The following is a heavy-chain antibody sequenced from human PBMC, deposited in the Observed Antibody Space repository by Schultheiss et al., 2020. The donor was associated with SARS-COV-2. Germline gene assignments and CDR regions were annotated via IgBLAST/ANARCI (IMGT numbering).Heavy chain of an antibody. D-gene: IGHD4-17*01. Sequence: GGSLRLSCAASGFTFSGSAMHWVRQASGKGLEWVGRIRSKANSYATAYAASVKGRFTISRDDSKNTAYLQMNSLKTEDTAVYYCTRLSHDYGDYTYYYYGMDVWGQGTTVTVSS. CDR2: IRSKANSYAT. CDR1: GFTFSGSA. J-gene: IGHJ6*02. V-gene: IGHV3-73*01. CDR3: TRLSHDYGDYTYYYYGMDV.